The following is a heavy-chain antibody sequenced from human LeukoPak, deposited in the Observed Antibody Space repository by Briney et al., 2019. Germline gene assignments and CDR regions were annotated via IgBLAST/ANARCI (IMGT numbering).Heavy chain of an antibody. Sequence: GGSLRLSCAASGFTFSSYAISWVRQAPGKGLEWVSAISGSGGSTYYADSVKGRFTISRYNSKNTLYLQMNSLRAEDTAVYYCEKDPRGDYGRAPLTARTRMDVWGQGTTVTVSS. D-gene: IGHD4-17*01. V-gene: IGHV3-23*01. CDR1: GFTFSSYA. CDR3: EKDPRGDYGRAPLTARTRMDV. J-gene: IGHJ6*02. CDR2: ISGSGGST.